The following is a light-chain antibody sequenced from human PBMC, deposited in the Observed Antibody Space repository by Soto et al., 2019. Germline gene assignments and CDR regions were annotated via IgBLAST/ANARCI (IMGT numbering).Light chain of an antibody. CDR3: NSYTSSSTWV. V-gene: IGLV2-14*01. J-gene: IGLJ3*02. CDR2: EVS. Sequence: QSALTQPASVSGSPGQSITISCTGTSSDVGGHKYVSWYQQHPGKAPKLMIYEVSRRPSGVSHRLSGSKSGNTASLTISGLQAEDEADYYCNSYTSSSTWVFGGGTKLTVL. CDR1: SSDVGGHKY.